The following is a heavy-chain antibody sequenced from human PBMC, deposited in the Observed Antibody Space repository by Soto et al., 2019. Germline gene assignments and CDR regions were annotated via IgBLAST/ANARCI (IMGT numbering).Heavy chain of an antibody. CDR2: INASSGNT. CDR1: GYTFTSYA. CDR3: ASYSGYDLENYYYYYMDV. D-gene: IGHD5-12*01. V-gene: IGHV1-3*01. Sequence: ASVKVSCKASGYTFTSYAMHWVRQAPGQGLEWMGWINASSGNTKYAQKFQGRVTMARNTSISTAYMELSSLRSEDTAVYYCASYSGYDLENYYYYYMDVWGKGTTVTVSS. J-gene: IGHJ6*03.